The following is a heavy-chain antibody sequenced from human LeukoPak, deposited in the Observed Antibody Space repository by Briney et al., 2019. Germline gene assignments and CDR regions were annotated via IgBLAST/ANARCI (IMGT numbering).Heavy chain of an antibody. V-gene: IGHV3-30-3*01. J-gene: IGHJ4*02. Sequence: GGSLRLSCAASGFTFSSYAMHWVRQAPGKGLEWVAVISYDGSNKYYADSVKGRFTISRDNSKNTLYLQMNSLGAEDTAVYYCARVWAVGYVDIGPMRGPFDYWGQGTLVTVSS. D-gene: IGHD5-12*01. CDR1: GFTFSSYA. CDR3: ARVWAVGYVDIGPMRGPFDY. CDR2: ISYDGSNK.